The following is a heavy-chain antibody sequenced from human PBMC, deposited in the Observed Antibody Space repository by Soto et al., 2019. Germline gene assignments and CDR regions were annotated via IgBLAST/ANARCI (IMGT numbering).Heavy chain of an antibody. J-gene: IGHJ4*02. CDR2: IIPIFGTA. CDR3: ARESYRSSSGSYFDY. CDR1: GGTFSSYA. D-gene: IGHD6-6*01. Sequence: EASVKVSCKASGGTFSSYAISWVRQAPGQGLEWMGGIIPIFGTANYAQKFQGRVTITADKSTSTAYMELSSLRSEDTAVYYCARESYRSSSGSYFDYWGQGTLVTVSS. V-gene: IGHV1-69*06.